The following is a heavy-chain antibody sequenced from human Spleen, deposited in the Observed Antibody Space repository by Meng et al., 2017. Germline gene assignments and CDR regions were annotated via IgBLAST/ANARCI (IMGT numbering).Heavy chain of an antibody. J-gene: IGHJ6*02. CDR2: ISTTSSTT. CDR3: ARRGYSYGYYYYGMDV. CDR1: GFTFSSYA. V-gene: IGHV3-48*04. D-gene: IGHD5-18*01. Sequence: GESLKISCAASGFTFSSYAMSWVRQAPGKGLEWVSYISTTSSTTHYADSVKGRFTISRDNAKRSLYLHMNSLRAEDTAVYYCARRGYSYGYYYYGMDVWGQGTTVTVSS.